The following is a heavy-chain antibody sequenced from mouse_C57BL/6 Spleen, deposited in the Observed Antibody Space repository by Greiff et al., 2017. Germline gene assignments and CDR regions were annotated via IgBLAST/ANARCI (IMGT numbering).Heavy chain of an antibody. CDR1: GFTFSDYG. CDR2: ISSGSSSN. Sequence: EVQLVESGGGLVKPGGSLKLSCAAYGFTFSDYGMHWVRQAPEKGLEWVAYISSGSSSNYYADTVKGRFTISRDNAKNTLFLQMTSLRSEDTAMYYCAKLGRFAYWGQGTLVTVSA. V-gene: IGHV5-17*01. CDR3: AKLGRFAY. J-gene: IGHJ3*01. D-gene: IGHD4-1*01.